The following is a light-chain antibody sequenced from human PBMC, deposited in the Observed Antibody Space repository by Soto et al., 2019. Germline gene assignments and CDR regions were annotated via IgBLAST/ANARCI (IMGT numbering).Light chain of an antibody. CDR1: QSVGNN. CDR3: QQYRNWPLT. Sequence: EIVMTQSPATLSVSPGERATLSCRASQSVGNNLAWYRQKSGQAPRLLIYGASTRATSIPARFSGSGSGTEFTLTIDSLQSDDFAVYLCQQYRNWPLTFGGGTKVEIK. CDR2: GAS. V-gene: IGKV3-15*01. J-gene: IGKJ4*01.